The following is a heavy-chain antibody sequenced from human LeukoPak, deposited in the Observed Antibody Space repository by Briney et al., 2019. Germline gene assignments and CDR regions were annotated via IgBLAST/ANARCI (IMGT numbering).Heavy chain of an antibody. J-gene: IGHJ6*03. V-gene: IGHV3-23*01. Sequence: GGPLGFSCEALDLTFRSLPLSWAAQPPGKGRNWFSLLIGSGGGHYYADSVKGRFTISRDNSKNTLYLQMNSLRAEDTAVYYCAKGRVTIFGVWEALTPRPRPYYMDVWGKGTTVTVSS. D-gene: IGHD3-3*01. CDR1: DLTFRSLP. CDR2: LIGSGGGH. CDR3: AKGRVTIFGVWEALTPRPRPYYMDV.